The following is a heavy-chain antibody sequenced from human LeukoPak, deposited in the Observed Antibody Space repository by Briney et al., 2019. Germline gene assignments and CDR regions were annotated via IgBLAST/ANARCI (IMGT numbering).Heavy chain of an antibody. J-gene: IGHJ4*02. CDR3: ARYVVVVAATLFAFDY. D-gene: IGHD2-15*01. Sequence: PSETLSLTCTVSGGSISSSSYYWGWIRQPPGKGLEWIGSIYYSGSTYYNPSLKSRVTISVGTSKNQFSLKLSSVTAADTAVYYCARYVVVVAATLFAFDYWGQGTLVTVSS. CDR1: GGSISSSSYY. V-gene: IGHV4-39*01. CDR2: IYYSGST.